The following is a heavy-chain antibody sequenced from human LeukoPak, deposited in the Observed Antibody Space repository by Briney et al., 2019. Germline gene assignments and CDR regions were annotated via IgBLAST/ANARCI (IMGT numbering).Heavy chain of an antibody. V-gene: IGHV3-30*18. CDR1: GFTFSSYG. J-gene: IGHJ4*02. CDR3: AKDPLPQSASYPGDY. Sequence: PGGSLRLSCAASGFTFSSYGMHWVRQAPGKGLEWVAVISYDGRNTYYADSVKGRFTISRDNSKNTLYLQMNSLRAEDSAVYYCAKDPLPQSASYPGDYWGQGTLVTVSS. CDR2: ISYDGRNT. D-gene: IGHD1-26*01.